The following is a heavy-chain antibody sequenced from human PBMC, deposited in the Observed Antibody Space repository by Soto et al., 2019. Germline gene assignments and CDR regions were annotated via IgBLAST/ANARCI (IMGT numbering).Heavy chain of an antibody. CDR1: GFTFSSYA. CDR2: ISGSGGST. Sequence: PEGSLRLSCAASGFTFSSYAMSWVRQAPGKGLEWVSAISGSGGSTYYADSVKGRFTISRDNSKNTLYLQMNSLRAEDTAVYYCAKHLVGVYRNPYYGMDVWGQGTTVTVSS. CDR3: AKHLVGVYRNPYYGMDV. D-gene: IGHD1-26*01. V-gene: IGHV3-23*01. J-gene: IGHJ6*02.